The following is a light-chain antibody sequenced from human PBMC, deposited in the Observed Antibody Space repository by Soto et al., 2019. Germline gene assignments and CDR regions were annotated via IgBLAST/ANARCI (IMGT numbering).Light chain of an antibody. CDR2: EVN. CDR1: SSDVGACIY. CDR3: SSYSDSDTKV. J-gene: IGLJ1*01. V-gene: IGLV2-14*03. Sequence: QSALTQPASVSGSPGQSITISCGGTSSDVGACIYVSWYQQYPGKAPKLIIYEVNNRPSGVSGRFSGSKSDTTAYLTISGLQAEDEADYYCSSYSDSDTKVFGTGTKVTVL.